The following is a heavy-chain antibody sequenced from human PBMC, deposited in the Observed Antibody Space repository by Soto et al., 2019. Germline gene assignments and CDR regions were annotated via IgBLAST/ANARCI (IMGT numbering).Heavy chain of an antibody. CDR2: IIPIFGTA. J-gene: IGHJ6*02. D-gene: IGHD3-10*01. CDR1: GGTFSSYA. V-gene: IGHV1-69*13. Sequence: ASVKVSCKASGGTFSSYAISWVRQAPGQGLEWMGGIIPIFGTANYAQKFQGRVTITADESTSTAYMELSSLRSEDTAVYYCASYGSGSYPDVYGMDVWGQGTTVTVSS. CDR3: ASYGSGSYPDVYGMDV.